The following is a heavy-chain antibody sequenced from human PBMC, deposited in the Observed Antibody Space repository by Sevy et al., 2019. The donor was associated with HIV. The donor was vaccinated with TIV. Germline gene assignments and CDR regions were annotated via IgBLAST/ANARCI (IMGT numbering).Heavy chain of an antibody. CDR2: IQFDGSSQ. Sequence: GGSLRLSCAASGFTFSYSGMHWVRQAPGKGLEWVTFIQFDGSSQYYAESVKGRFTILRDNTKNTLYLQMNSLRRDATTVYYCAKNTAAVGVGGFDYWGQGALVTVSS. J-gene: IGHJ4*02. CDR1: GFTFSYSG. D-gene: IGHD2-8*02. CDR3: AKNTAAVGVGGFDY. V-gene: IGHV3-30*02.